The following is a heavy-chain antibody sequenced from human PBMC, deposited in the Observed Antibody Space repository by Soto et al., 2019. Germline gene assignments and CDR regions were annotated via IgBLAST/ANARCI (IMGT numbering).Heavy chain of an antibody. V-gene: IGHV3-23*01. CDR3: ARDRGVLVVPAAISFYYYYGMDV. CDR1: GFTISTFA. Sequence: PGVSLRHSGATSGFTISTFALSWVHKDPGRGLEWVSTISGSGGSTYYADSVKGRFTISRDNSKNTLYLQMNSLRAEDTAVYYCARDRGVLVVPAAISFYYYYGMDVWGQGTTVPVSS. CDR2: ISGSGGST. J-gene: IGHJ6*02. D-gene: IGHD2-2*01.